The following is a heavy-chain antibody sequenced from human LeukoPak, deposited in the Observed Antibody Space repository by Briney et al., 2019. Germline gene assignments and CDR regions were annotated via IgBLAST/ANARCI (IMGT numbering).Heavy chain of an antibody. D-gene: IGHD6-6*01. J-gene: IGHJ5*02. CDR1: GGSFSGYY. CDR2: VNHSGST. CDR3: ARHLIREDYSSSSIGFDP. Sequence: SETLSLTCAVYGGSFSGYYWSWIRQAPGKGLEWIGEVNHSGSTTFSPSLKSRVALSVDTPKNQFSLKLSSVTAADTAVYYCARHLIREDYSSSSIGFDPWGRGTLVTVSS. V-gene: IGHV4-34*01.